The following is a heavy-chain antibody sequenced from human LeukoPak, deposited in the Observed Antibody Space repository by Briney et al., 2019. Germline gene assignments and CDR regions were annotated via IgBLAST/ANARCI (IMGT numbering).Heavy chain of an antibody. J-gene: IGHJ3*02. CDR1: GYTFTSYG. D-gene: IGHD3-22*01. CDR2: ISAYNGNT. Sequence: ASVKVSCKASGYTFTSYGISWVRQAPGQGLEWMGWISAYNGNTNYAQKLQGRVTMTTDTSTSTAYMELRSLRSDDTAVYYCASWGYYDSSGYYENDAFDIWGQGTMVTVSS. CDR3: ASWGYYDSSGYYENDAFDI. V-gene: IGHV1-18*01.